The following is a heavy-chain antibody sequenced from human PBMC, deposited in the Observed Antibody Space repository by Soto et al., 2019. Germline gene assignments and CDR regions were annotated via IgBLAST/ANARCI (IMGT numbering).Heavy chain of an antibody. J-gene: IGHJ5*02. V-gene: IGHV1-46*01. CDR3: ARSSGGVYGIIIGGTDWFGP. CDR2: INPNGGST. CDR1: ADTFTSYY. Sequence: ASVKVSCKAPADTFTSYYINWVRQAPVQGLEWMVMINPNGGSTRYAQKFQGRVTLTRDTPASTVYMQMRNLRSDETALYFCARSSGGVYGIIIGGTDWFGPWGQGTLVTVS. D-gene: IGHD3-10*01.